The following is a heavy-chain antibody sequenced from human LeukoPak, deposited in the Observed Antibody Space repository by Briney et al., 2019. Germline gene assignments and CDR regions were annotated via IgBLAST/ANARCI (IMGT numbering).Heavy chain of an antibody. Sequence: GRSLRLSCAASGFTFSSYSMSWVRQAPGKGLEWVSTIRGSGSDTYYADSVKGRFTISRDNSKNMLYLQLNSLRAEDAAVYYCAKTRPDFSYYFDYWGQGTLVTVSS. V-gene: IGHV3-23*01. J-gene: IGHJ4*02. D-gene: IGHD3/OR15-3a*01. CDR3: AKTRPDFSYYFDY. CDR2: IRGSGSDT. CDR1: GFTFSSYS.